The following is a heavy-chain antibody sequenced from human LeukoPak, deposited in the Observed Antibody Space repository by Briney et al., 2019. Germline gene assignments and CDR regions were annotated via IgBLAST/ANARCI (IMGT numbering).Heavy chain of an antibody. J-gene: IGHJ4*02. CDR2: IWYDGSNK. CDR3: ARDANYYFHY. Sequence: GRSLRLSCAASGFTFSSYGMHWVRQAPGKGPEWVALIWYDGSNKYYADSVKGRFTISRDNSKNTLYLQMNSLRAEDTAVYYCARDANYYFHYWGQGTLVTVSA. CDR1: GFTFSSYG. V-gene: IGHV3-33*01. D-gene: IGHD1-7*01.